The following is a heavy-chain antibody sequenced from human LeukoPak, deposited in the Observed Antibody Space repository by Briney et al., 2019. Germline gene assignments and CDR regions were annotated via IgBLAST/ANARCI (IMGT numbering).Heavy chain of an antibody. CDR2: ISAYNGNT. Sequence: ASVKVSCKASGYTFTSYGISWVRQAPGQGLEWMGWISAYNGNTNYAQKLHGRVTMTTDTSTSTAYMELRSLRSDDTAVYYCGRDDFWSGYFSIDYWGQGTLVTVSS. V-gene: IGHV1-18*01. CDR1: GYTFTSYG. D-gene: IGHD3-3*01. J-gene: IGHJ4*02. CDR3: GRDDFWSGYFSIDY.